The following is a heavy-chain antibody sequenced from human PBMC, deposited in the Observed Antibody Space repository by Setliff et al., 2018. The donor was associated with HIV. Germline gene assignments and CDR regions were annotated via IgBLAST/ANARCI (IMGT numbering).Heavy chain of an antibody. D-gene: IGHD3-16*02. CDR3: ARRKSGSSYRFFNY. CDR2: ISASGNT. CDR1: GPPIGMGSYC. J-gene: IGHJ4*02. Sequence: SETLSLTCTVSGPPIGMGSYCWTWIRQPAGRGLEWIAHISASGNTKYNPTLQSRVTSSMDPSNNQFSLNLTSMTAADTAVYYCARRKSGSSYRFFNYWGLGSLVTVSS. V-gene: IGHV4-61*09.